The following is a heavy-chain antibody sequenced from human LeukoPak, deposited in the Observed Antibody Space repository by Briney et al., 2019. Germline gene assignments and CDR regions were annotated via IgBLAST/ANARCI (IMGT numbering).Heavy chain of an antibody. CDR1: GFTFSSYE. J-gene: IGHJ6*04. V-gene: IGHV3-48*03. CDR3: AELGITMIGGV. CDR2: ISSGGSTI. Sequence: GGSLRLSCAASGFTFSSYEMNWVRQAPGKGLEWVSYISSGGSTIYYANSVKGRFTISRDNAKNSLYLQMNSLRAEDTAVYYCAELGITMIGGVWGKGTTVTISS. D-gene: IGHD3-10*02.